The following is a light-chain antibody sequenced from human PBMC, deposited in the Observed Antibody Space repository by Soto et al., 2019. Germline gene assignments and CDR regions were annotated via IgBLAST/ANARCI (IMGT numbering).Light chain of an antibody. CDR1: QGISSW. J-gene: IGKJ1*01. Sequence: IQMTQSPFSVSASVGDRVTITCRASQGISSWLAWYQQKPGKSPTLLIYKASNLQTGVPSRFSGSGSGTDFTLTISSLQPEDFATYYCQQHAAYPRDFGQGTKVDIK. CDR2: KAS. V-gene: IGKV1-12*01. CDR3: QQHAAYPRD.